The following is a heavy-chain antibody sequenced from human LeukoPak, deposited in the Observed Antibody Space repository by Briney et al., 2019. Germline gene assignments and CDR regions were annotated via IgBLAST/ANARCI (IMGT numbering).Heavy chain of an antibody. V-gene: IGHV1-2*02. CDR3: ARVPRPRDPTSSAAHQPFDY. J-gene: IGHJ4*02. CDR1: GYTFTGYY. CDR2: INPNSGGT. D-gene: IGHD2-2*01. Sequence: ASVKVSCKASGYTFTGYYMHWVRQAPGQGLEWMGWINPNSGGTNYAQKFQGRVTMTRDTSISTAYMELSRLRSDDTAVYYCARVPRPRDPTSSAAHQPFDYWGQGTLVIVSS.